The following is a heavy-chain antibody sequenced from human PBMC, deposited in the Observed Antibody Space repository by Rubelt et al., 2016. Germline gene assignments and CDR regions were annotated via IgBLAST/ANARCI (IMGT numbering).Heavy chain of an antibody. CDR2: INTHTGNP. V-gene: IGHV7-4-1*02. CDR3: ARGAVVDYYFDY. CDR1: GYTFTSYA. D-gene: IGHD6-19*01. Sequence: QVQLVQSGSELKKPGASVKVSCKASGYTFTSYAMNWVRQAPGQGLEWMGWINTHTGNPRFAQGFPGRFVFSLDTSFRTAYLQISSLKAEDTAGYYWARGAVVDYYFDYWGQGTLVTVSS. J-gene: IGHJ4*02.